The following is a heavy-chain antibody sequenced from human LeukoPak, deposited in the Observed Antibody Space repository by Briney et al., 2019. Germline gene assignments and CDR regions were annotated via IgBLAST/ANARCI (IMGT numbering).Heavy chain of an antibody. J-gene: IGHJ4*02. V-gene: IGHV3-23*01. CDR3: AKELVVSNSGSAFDC. Sequence: GGSLRLSCAASGFTFISDAMSWVRQAPGKGLEWVSTISGSSGTTYYADSVKGRFTISRDNSKNTLYLQMNSLRADDTAVYYCAKELVVSNSGSAFDCWGQGTLVTVSS. CDR1: GFTFISDA. CDR2: ISGSSGTT. D-gene: IGHD5-12*01.